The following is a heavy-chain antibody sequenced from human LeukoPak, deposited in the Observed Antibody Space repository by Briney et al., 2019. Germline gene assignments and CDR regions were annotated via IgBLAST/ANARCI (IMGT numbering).Heavy chain of an antibody. CDR2: IYYSGST. V-gene: IGHV4-39*07. J-gene: IGHJ4*02. Sequence: SETLSLTCTVSGGSISSSSYYWGWIRQPPGKGLEWIGSIYYSGSTYYNPSLKSRVSISVDTSKNQFSLKLSSVTAADTAVYYCAGDGDGSGSYYYYWGQGTLVTVSS. D-gene: IGHD3-10*01. CDR1: GGSISSSSYY. CDR3: AGDGDGSGSYYYY.